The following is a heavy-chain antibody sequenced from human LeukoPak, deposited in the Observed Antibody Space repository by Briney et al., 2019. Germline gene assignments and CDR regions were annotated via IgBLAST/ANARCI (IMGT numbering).Heavy chain of an antibody. D-gene: IGHD3-22*01. Sequence: SETLSLTCAVYGGSFSGYYWNWIRQPPGKGLEWIGEINHSGSTTYNRSLKSRVTISLDTSKDQFSLKLSSVTAADTAVYYCARTLDSRRYIVRRPYSMDVWGQGTTVTVSS. CDR1: GGSFSGYY. CDR2: INHSGST. CDR3: ARTLDSRRYIVRRPYSMDV. V-gene: IGHV4-34*01. J-gene: IGHJ6*02.